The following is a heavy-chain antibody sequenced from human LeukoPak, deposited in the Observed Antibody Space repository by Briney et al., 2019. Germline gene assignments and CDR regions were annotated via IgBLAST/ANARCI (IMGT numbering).Heavy chain of an antibody. Sequence: PSETLSLTCTVSGGSISSYYWSWIRQPPGKGLEWIGYIYYSGSTNYNPSLKSRVTISVDTSKNQFSLKLSSVTAADTAVYYCARHMYTSSWTNFDYWGQGTLVTVSS. CDR3: ARHMYTSSWTNFDY. V-gene: IGHV4-59*01. CDR1: GGSISSYY. J-gene: IGHJ4*02. D-gene: IGHD6-13*01. CDR2: IYYSGST.